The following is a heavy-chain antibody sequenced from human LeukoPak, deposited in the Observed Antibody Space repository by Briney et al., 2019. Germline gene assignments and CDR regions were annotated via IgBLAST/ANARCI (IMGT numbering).Heavy chain of an antibody. V-gene: IGHV3-33*06. CDR2: IWYDGSNK. CDR3: AKGYCSGGSCYSSDWFDP. CDR1: GFTFSSYG. Sequence: GGSLRLSCAASGFTFSSYGMHWVRQAPGKGLEWVAVIWYDGSNKNYADSVKGRFTISRDNSKNTLYLQMNSLRAEDTAVYYCAKGYCSGGSCYSSDWFDPWGQGTLVTVSS. D-gene: IGHD2-15*01. J-gene: IGHJ5*02.